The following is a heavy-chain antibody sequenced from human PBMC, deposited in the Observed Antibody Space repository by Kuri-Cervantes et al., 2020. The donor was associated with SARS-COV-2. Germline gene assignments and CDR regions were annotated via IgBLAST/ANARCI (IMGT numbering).Heavy chain of an antibody. CDR3: ASGRGYSYGTFDY. CDR1: GFTFSSYA. D-gene: IGHD5-18*01. CDR2: ISYDGSNK. V-gene: IGHV3-30-3*01. J-gene: IGHJ4*02. Sequence: GESLKISCAASGFTFSSYAMHWVRQAPGKGLEWVAVISYDGSNKYYADSVKGRFTISRDNAKNSLYLQMNSLRAEDTAVYYCASGRGYSYGTFDYWGQGTLVTVSS.